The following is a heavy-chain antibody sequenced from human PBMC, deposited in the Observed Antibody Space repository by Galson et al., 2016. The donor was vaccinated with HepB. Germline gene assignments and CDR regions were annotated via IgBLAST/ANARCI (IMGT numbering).Heavy chain of an antibody. CDR3: ARTAVTGPSFFSF. D-gene: IGHD4-17*01. Sequence: SVKVSCKASGYTFIHYGISWVRRAPGQGLEWMGWISTDNGDINYAQKFQGRLSMTTDTSTSTAYMELRSLRSDDSAVYYCARTAVTGPSFFSFWGQGTLVSVSS. CDR1: GYTFIHYG. J-gene: IGHJ4*02. V-gene: IGHV1-18*01. CDR2: ISTDNGDI.